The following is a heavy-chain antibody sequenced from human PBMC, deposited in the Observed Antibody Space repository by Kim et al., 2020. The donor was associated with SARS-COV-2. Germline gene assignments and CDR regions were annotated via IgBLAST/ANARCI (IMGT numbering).Heavy chain of an antibody. CDR1: GFTFDDYA. CDR3: AKDTSSGAFDY. Sequence: GGSLRLSCAASGFTFDDYAMHWVRQAPGKGLEWVSGISWNSGSIGYADSVKGRFTISRDNAKNSLYLQMNSLRAEDTALYYCAKDTSSGAFDYWGQGTLV. CDR2: ISWNSGSI. J-gene: IGHJ4*02. V-gene: IGHV3-9*01. D-gene: IGHD6-19*01.